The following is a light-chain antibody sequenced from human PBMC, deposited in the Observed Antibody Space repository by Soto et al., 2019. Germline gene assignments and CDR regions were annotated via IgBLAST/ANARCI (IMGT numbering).Light chain of an antibody. V-gene: IGKV1-5*01. Sequence: DIQRTHSPSSLSASLGDRVTITCLASQSISSYLNWYQQKPGKAPKLLIYDASSLESGVPSRFSGSGSGTEFSLTINSLQADDFATYYCQQYHIYSWTFGQGTKVDIK. J-gene: IGKJ1*01. CDR1: QSISSY. CDR3: QQYHIYSWT. CDR2: DAS.